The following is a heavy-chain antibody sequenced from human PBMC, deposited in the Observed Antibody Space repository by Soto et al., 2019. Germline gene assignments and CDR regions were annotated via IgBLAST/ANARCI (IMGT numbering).Heavy chain of an antibody. CDR2: IGNSGDIS. CDR1: GFDFSSHT. D-gene: IGHD1-26*01. V-gene: IGHV3-23*01. Sequence: GGSLRLSCSASGFDFSSHTMIWVRHAPGKGLEWVASIGNSGDISNYGDSVKGRFTISRDNSKNTLYLQMNSLRAEDTALYFCARRQVGATKGKSWFDSWGQGTLVTVSS. CDR3: ARRQVGATKGKSWFDS. J-gene: IGHJ5*01.